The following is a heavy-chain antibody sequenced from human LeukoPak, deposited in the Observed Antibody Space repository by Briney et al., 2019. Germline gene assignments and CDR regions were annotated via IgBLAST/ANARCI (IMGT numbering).Heavy chain of an antibody. CDR3: ARRTYYYDSSGYYSY. J-gene: IGHJ4*02. Sequence: ETLSLTCAVYGGSFSGYYWSWIRQPPGKGLEWIGEINHSGSTNYNPSLKSRVTISVDTSKNQFSLKLSSVTAAGTAVYYCARRTYYYDSSGYYSYWGQGTLVTVSS. D-gene: IGHD3-22*01. V-gene: IGHV4-34*01. CDR1: GGSFSGYY. CDR2: INHSGST.